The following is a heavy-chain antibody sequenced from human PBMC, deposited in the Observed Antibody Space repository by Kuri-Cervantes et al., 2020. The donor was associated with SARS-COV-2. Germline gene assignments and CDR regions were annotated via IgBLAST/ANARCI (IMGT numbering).Heavy chain of an antibody. J-gene: IGHJ4*02. CDR1: GFTFSSYA. CDR2: ISGSGGST. V-gene: IGHV3-23*01. CDR3: AKSGLYTSNWNLFDH. D-gene: IGHD6-13*01. Sequence: GESLKISCAASGFTFSSYAMSWVRQAPGKGLEWVSAISGSGGSTYYADSVKGRFTISRDNSQKTLYLQMNSLRADDTALYYCAKSGLYTSNWNLFDHWGQGTLVTVSS.